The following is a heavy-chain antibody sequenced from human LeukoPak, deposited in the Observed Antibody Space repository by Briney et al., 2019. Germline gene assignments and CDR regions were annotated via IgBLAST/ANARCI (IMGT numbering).Heavy chain of an antibody. CDR2: ISAYNGTT. D-gene: IGHD1-26*01. J-gene: IGHJ5*02. V-gene: IGHV1-18*01. CDR3: ARDRIVGATGNWFDP. Sequence: ASVKVSCKASGYTFTSYGISWVRQAPGQGLEWMGWISAYNGTTNYVQKLQGRVTMTTDTSTSTAYMELRSLRSDDTAVYYCARDRIVGATGNWFDPWGQGTLVTVSS. CDR1: GYTFTSYG.